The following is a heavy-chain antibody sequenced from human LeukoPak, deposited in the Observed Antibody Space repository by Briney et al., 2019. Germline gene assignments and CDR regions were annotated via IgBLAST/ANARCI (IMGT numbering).Heavy chain of an antibody. Sequence: SVKVSCKASGFTFTSSAMRWVRQARGQRLEWIGWIVVGSGNTNYAQKFQERVTITRDMSTSTAYMELSSLRSEDTAVYYCAANVDTAMGDAFDIWGQGTMVTVSS. J-gene: IGHJ3*02. D-gene: IGHD5-18*01. CDR2: IVVGSGNT. V-gene: IGHV1-58*02. CDR1: GFTFTSSA. CDR3: AANVDTAMGDAFDI.